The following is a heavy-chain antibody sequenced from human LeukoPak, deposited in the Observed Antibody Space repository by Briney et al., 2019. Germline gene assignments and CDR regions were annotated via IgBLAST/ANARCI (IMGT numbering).Heavy chain of an antibody. J-gene: IGHJ6*02. D-gene: IGHD3-22*01. CDR2: ISYDGSNK. Sequence: GGSLRLSCAASGFTFSSYGMHWVRQAPGKGLEWVAVISYDGSNKYYADSVKGRFTISRDNSKNTLYLQMNSLRAEDTAVYYCAKYANVNYYDSSGYYYGYGMGVWGQGTTVTVSS. V-gene: IGHV3-30*18. CDR1: GFTFSSYG. CDR3: AKYANVNYYDSSGYYYGYGMGV.